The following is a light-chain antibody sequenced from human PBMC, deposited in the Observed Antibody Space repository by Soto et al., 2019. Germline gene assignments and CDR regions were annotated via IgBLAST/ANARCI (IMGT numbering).Light chain of an antibody. CDR3: MQALQTPYT. J-gene: IGKJ2*01. V-gene: IGKV2-28*01. Sequence: DIVMTQSPLSLPVTPGEPASISCRSSQSLLHSNGYKYLDWYLQKPGQSPQLLIYLGSNRASGVXDXXSGSGSGTDFTLKISRVEAEDVGVYYCMQALQTPYTFGQGTKLEIK. CDR1: QSLLHSNGYKY. CDR2: LGS.